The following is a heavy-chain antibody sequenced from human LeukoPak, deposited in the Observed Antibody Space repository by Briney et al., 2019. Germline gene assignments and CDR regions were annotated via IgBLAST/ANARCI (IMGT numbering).Heavy chain of an antibody. V-gene: IGHV4-59*01. CDR3: ARDTPPYALDY. D-gene: IGHD2-2*01. CDR2: IYYRGTT. J-gene: IGHJ4*02. CDR1: GGSISSYY. Sequence: SETLSLTCTVSGGSISSYYWSWIRQPPGKGLEWIGYIYYRGTTKYNPSLKSRVTISVDTSKNQLSLKLNSVTAADTAVYYCARDTPPYALDYWGQGTLVTVSS.